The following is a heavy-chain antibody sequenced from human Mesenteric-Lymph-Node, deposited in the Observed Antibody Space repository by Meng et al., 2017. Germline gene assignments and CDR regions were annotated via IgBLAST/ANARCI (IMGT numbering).Heavy chain of an antibody. V-gene: IGHV4-39*06. CDR1: GGSISSNGYY. J-gene: IGHJ5*02. CDR2: IYHSGST. Sequence: RLQQQEPVPGRVDPSETLSLTFTVSGGSISSNGYYWDWVPQPPGKGLEWIGAIYHSGSTSYNPSLQSRVTMFVDTSKNQFSLMLTSVTAADTAVYYCARDYSGGYYWFDPWGKGTLVTVSS. CDR3: ARDYSGGYYWFDP. D-gene: IGHD2-15*01.